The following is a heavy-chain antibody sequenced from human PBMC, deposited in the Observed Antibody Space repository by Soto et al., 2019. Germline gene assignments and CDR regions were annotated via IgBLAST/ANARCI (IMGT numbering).Heavy chain of an antibody. D-gene: IGHD6-6*01. V-gene: IGHV1-69*13. Sequence: SVKGSCKASAGTFSSYAISWVRQAPGQGLEWMGGIIPIFGTANYAQKFQGRVTITADESTSTAYTELSSLRSEDTAVYYCATAASSSPTPGAFDIWGQGTMVTVSS. CDR3: ATAASSSPTPGAFDI. CDR1: AGTFSSYA. CDR2: IIPIFGTA. J-gene: IGHJ3*02.